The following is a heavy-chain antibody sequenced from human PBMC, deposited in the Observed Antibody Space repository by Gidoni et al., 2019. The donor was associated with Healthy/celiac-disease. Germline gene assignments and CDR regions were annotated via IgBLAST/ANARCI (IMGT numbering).Heavy chain of an antibody. D-gene: IGHD4-17*01. J-gene: IGHJ3*02. CDR2: ISLNSGSI. CDR3: AKDRGGGTVTTTAFDI. CDR1: GFTFDDYA. Sequence: EVQLVESGGGLVQPGRSLRLSCAASGFTFDDYALHWVRQAPGKGLEWVSGISLNSGSIGYADSVKGRFTISRDNAKNSLYLQMNSLRAEDTAFYYCAKDRGGGTVTTTAFDIWGQGTMVTVSS. V-gene: IGHV3-9*01.